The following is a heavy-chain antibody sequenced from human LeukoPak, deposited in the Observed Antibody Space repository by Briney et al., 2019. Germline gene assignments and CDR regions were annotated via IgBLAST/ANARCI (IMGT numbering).Heavy chain of an antibody. CDR3: ARGGRGYSYGAAFDI. V-gene: IGHV4-59*01. Sequence: SETLSLTCTVSGGSISSYYWSWIRQPPGKGLEWIGYIYYSGSTNYNPSLKSRVTISVDTSKNQFSLKLSSVTAADTAVYCCARGGRGYSYGAAFDIWGQGTMVTVSS. D-gene: IGHD5-18*01. J-gene: IGHJ3*02. CDR2: IYYSGST. CDR1: GGSISSYY.